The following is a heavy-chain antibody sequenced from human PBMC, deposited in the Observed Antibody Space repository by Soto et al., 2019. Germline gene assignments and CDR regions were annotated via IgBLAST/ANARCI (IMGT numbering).Heavy chain of an antibody. CDR3: ARDFRPGLIVPTKSGFDP. CDR1: GFPFSTYA. CDR2: TSNGGNT. D-gene: IGHD2-15*01. Sequence: EVHLLESGGGLVQRGGSLRLSCEASGFPFSTYAMTWVRQVPGKGLEWVSTTSNGGNTEFAESVRGRFTVFRDNSKNTIYLQVSSLRAEDSAIYFCARDFRPGLIVPTKSGFDPWGQGTPVTVSS. J-gene: IGHJ5*02. V-gene: IGHV3-23*01.